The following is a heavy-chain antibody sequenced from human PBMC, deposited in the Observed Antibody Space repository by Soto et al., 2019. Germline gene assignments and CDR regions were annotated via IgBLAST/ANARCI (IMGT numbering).Heavy chain of an antibody. CDR2: IIGDTGRA. J-gene: IGHJ6*02. V-gene: IGHV1-3*01. D-gene: IGHD6-13*01. CDR1: EFSLSAYS. Sequence: VMIVQSGTEVKKPGASVMVSCEASEFSLSAYSVHWVRQAPGQRLEWMGSIIGDTGRAKYSDHLRGRVSLTMDKTANTAYPEVRGLTPEDTAVYYCARGAGTRKVFHDGEDVRGLGTT. CDR3: ARGAGTRKVFHDGEDV.